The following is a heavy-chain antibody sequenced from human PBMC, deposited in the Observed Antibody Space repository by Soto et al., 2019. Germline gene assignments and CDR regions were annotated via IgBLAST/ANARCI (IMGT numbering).Heavy chain of an antibody. CDR3: AKYTFYYDILIGSSDH. J-gene: IGHJ4*02. CDR1: GFPFKDYA. D-gene: IGHD3-9*01. Sequence: GGSLRLSCAASGFPFKDYAMSWVRQGPGKGLEWVSAISGTGSSTYYADSVKGRFTISRDNSKNILYLQMNSLRAEDTARYYCAKYTFYYDILIGSSDHWGQGTPVTVSS. V-gene: IGHV3-23*01. CDR2: ISGTGSST.